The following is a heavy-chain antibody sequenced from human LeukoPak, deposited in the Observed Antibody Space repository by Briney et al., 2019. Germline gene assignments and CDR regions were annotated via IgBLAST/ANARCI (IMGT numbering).Heavy chain of an antibody. Sequence: ASVKVSCKASGYTFTSYAMHWVRQAPGQRLEWMGWINAGNGNTKYSQKFQGRVTITRDTSASTAYMELSSLRSEDTAVYYCARDRRRGYSYGSWDYRGQGTLVTVSS. J-gene: IGHJ4*02. CDR3: ARDRRRGYSYGSWDY. V-gene: IGHV1-3*01. D-gene: IGHD5-18*01. CDR2: INAGNGNT. CDR1: GYTFTSYA.